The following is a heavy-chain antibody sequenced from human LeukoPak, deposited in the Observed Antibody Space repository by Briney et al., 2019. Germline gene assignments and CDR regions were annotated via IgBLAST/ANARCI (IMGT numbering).Heavy chain of an antibody. CDR2: ISYDGSNK. J-gene: IGHJ4*02. CDR3: AKWGSGSYYKGSFDY. Sequence: PGGSLRLSCAASGFIFSIYGMHWVRQAPGKGLEWVAVISYDGSNKYYADSVKGRFAISRDNSKNTLYLQMYSLRVEDTAVYYCAKWGSGSYYKGSFDYWGQGTLVTVSS. D-gene: IGHD3-10*01. CDR1: GFIFSIYG. V-gene: IGHV3-30*18.